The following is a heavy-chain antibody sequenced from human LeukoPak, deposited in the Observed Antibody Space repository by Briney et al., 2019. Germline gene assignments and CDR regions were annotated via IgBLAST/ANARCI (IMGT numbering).Heavy chain of an antibody. CDR1: GYTFTGQH. V-gene: IGHV1-2*02. CDR2: INPNGGGT. D-gene: IGHD6-13*01. J-gene: IGHJ4*02. Sequence: ASVKVSFKASGYTFTGQHMHWVRQAPGQGLEWMGCINPNGGGTNYVQKFQGRVTMTRDTSISTADMELSGLRSDDTAVYYCARVASSTWGNYFDYWGQGTLVTVSS. CDR3: ARVASSTWGNYFDY.